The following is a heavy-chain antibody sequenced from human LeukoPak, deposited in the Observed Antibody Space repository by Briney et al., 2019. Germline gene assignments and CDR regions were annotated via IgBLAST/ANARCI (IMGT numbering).Heavy chain of an antibody. J-gene: IGHJ4*02. Sequence: GASVKVSCKASGYTFTSYGISWVRQAPGQGLEWMGWISAYNGNTNYAQKLQGRVTMTTDTSTSTAYMELRSLRSDDTAVYYCARVLQVVRGVIWDLFRAPHNPHFDYWGQGTLVTVSS. D-gene: IGHD3-10*01. V-gene: IGHV1-18*01. CDR3: ARVLQVVRGVIWDLFRAPHNPHFDY. CDR2: ISAYNGNT. CDR1: GYTFTSYG.